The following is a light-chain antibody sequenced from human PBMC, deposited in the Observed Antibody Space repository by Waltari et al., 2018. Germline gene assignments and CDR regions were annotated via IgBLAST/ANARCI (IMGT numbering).Light chain of an antibody. CDR2: GAS. V-gene: IGKV3-15*01. CDR3: XQYNNWPPSIT. Sequence: EIVMTQSPATLSVSPGERATLSCRASQSVSSNLAWYQQKPGQAPRLLIYGASTRATGIPARXSGSGSGTEFTLTISXXQSEDFAVYYCXQYNNWPPSITXGQGTRLEIX. CDR1: QSVSSN. J-gene: IGKJ5*01.